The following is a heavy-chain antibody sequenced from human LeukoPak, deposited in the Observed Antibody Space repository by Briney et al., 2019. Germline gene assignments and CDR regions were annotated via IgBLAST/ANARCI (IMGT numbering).Heavy chain of an antibody. Sequence: GGPLRLSCAASGFSFNLYGLHWVRQAPEKGRGWVAFIRYDGKNEYYADSVKGRFTISRDDSKNTLYLQMNSLRTEDTAVYYCAKIGDTMVRGSYGMDVWGRGTTVTVSS. CDR3: AKIGDTMVRGSYGMDV. J-gene: IGHJ6*02. CDR1: GFSFNLYG. CDR2: IRYDGKNE. D-gene: IGHD3-10*01. V-gene: IGHV3-30*02.